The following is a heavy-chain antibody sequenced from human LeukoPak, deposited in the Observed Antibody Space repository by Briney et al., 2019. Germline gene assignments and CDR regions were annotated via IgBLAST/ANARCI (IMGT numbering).Heavy chain of an antibody. CDR3: AKDYSRSWYYFDY. J-gene: IGHJ4*02. V-gene: IGHV3-30*02. CDR2: IRYDGSNK. D-gene: IGHD6-13*01. CDR1: GFTFSSYG. Sequence: GGSLRLSCAASGFTFSSYGMHWVRQAPGKGLEWVAFIRYDGSNKYYADSVKGRFTISRDNAKNSLYLQMNSLRAEDMALYYCAKDYSRSWYYFDYWGQGTLVTVSS.